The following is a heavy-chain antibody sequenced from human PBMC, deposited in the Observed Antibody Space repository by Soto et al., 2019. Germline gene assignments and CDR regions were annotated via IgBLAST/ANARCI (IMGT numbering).Heavy chain of an antibody. Sequence: GESLKISCAASGFTFSSYAMSWVRQAPGKGLEWVSAISGSGGSTYYADSVKGRFTISRDNSKNTLYLQMNSLRDEDTAVYYCAREYSYGTGDYYYGMDVWGQGTTVTVSS. J-gene: IGHJ6*02. D-gene: IGHD5-18*01. CDR2: ISGSGGST. CDR1: GFTFSSYA. CDR3: AREYSYGTGDYYYGMDV. V-gene: IGHV3-23*01.